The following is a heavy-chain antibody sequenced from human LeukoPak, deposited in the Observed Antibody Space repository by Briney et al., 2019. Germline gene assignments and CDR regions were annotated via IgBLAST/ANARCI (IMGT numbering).Heavy chain of an antibody. CDR1: GYTFSGYY. V-gene: IGHV1-2*02. CDR3: AREREAAAGRGFDY. D-gene: IGHD6-13*01. Sequence: ASVKVSCKASGYTFSGYYIHWVRQSPGQGLEWMGWINPNSGGTNYAQEFQGRVTMTRDTSISTAYMELSRLRSDDTAVYYCAREREAAAGRGFDYWGQGTLVTVSS. CDR2: INPNSGGT. J-gene: IGHJ4*02.